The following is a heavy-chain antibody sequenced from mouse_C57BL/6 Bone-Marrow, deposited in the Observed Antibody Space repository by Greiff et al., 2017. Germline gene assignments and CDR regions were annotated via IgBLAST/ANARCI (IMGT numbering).Heavy chain of an antibody. CDR2: IWSGGST. J-gene: IGHJ3*01. CDR3: ASGGDFAY. V-gene: IGHV2-4*01. CDR1: GFSLTSYG. D-gene: IGHD3-2*02. Sequence: VKLVESGPGLVQPSQSLSITCTVSGFSLTSYGVHWVRQPPGKGLEWLGVIWSGGSTDYNAAFISRRSISKDNSKCQVFFKMNSLQADDTAIYYCASGGDFAYWGQGTLVTVSA.